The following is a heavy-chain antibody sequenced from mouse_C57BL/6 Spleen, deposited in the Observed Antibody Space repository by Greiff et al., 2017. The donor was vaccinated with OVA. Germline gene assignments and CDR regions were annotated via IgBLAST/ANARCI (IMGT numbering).Heavy chain of an antibody. CDR1: GYAFTNYL. CDR3: ARRTGTGAMDY. D-gene: IGHD4-1*01. V-gene: IGHV1-54*01. Sequence: QVQLQQSGAELVRPGTSVKVSCEASGYAFTNYLIEWVKQRPGQGLEWIGVINPGSGGTNYNEKFKGKATLTADKSSSTAYMQLSSLTSEDSAVYFCARRTGTGAMDYWGQGTSVTVSS. CDR2: INPGSGGT. J-gene: IGHJ4*01.